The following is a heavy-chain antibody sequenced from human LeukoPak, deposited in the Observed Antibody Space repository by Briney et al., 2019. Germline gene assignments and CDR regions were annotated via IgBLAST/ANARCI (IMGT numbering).Heavy chain of an antibody. Sequence: GGSLRLSCAASGFTFDDYGMSWVRQAPGKGLEWVSGINWNGGSTGYADSVKGRFTISRDNAKNSLYLQMNSLRAEDTAFFYCARDDSSITGTKRHWGQRTLVTVSS. J-gene: IGHJ4*02. CDR1: GFTFDDYG. CDR2: INWNGGST. CDR3: ARDDSSITGTKRH. D-gene: IGHD1-7*01. V-gene: IGHV3-20*04.